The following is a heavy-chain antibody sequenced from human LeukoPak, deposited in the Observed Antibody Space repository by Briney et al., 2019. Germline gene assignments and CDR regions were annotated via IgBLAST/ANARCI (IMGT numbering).Heavy chain of an antibody. D-gene: IGHD2-21*02. CDR1: GGTFSSYT. CDR3: ARDYCGGDCFPSH. CDR2: IITILGIT. Sequence: SVKVSCKASGGTFSSYTINWVRQAPGQGLEWMGRIITILGITNYAQNFQGRVTIRADKSTSTAYMELSDLRSEDTAVYYCARDYCGGDCFPSHWGQGTLVTVSS. V-gene: IGHV1-69*04. J-gene: IGHJ4*02.